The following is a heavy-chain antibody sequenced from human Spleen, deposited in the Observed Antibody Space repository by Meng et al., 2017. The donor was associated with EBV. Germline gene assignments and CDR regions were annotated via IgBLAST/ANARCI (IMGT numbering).Heavy chain of an antibody. V-gene: IGHV3-74*01. Sequence: QVVRSVGCLVRRGGSFTLPGAVFELYLGSYWMHWLRQAPGEGMMWVSRINENGAITTYADSVKGRFTISRDNARNTLYLHMTSLRGEDTAIYYCSRDLVGSQDSWGQGTLVTSPQ. J-gene: IGHJ4*02. CDR3: SRDLVGSQDS. CDR1: ELYLGSYW. CDR2: INENGAIT. D-gene: IGHD2-8*02.